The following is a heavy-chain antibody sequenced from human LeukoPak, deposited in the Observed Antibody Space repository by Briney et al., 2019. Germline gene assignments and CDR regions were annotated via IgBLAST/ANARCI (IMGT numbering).Heavy chain of an antibody. CDR1: GYTFTNYW. D-gene: IGHD3-16*01. CDR3: ARHTGEGSHFQH. CDR2: IYPGDSDT. V-gene: IGHV5-51*01. Sequence: GESLKISCKASGYTFTNYWIGWVRQMPGKGLEWMGIIYPGDSDTRYSPSFRGQVIISADKSIRTAYLQWTSLKAADTAMYYCARHTGEGSHFQHWGQGSLVTVSS. J-gene: IGHJ1*01.